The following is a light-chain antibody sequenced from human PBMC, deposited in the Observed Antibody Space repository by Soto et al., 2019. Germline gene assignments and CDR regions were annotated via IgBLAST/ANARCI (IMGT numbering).Light chain of an antibody. V-gene: IGKV2-28*01. CDR3: MQALQTPFT. CDR1: QSRLHSNGYTY. Sequence: DIAMTQSQLSLPVTPGEPASISCRSSQSRLHSNGYTYLDWYLQKPGQSPQLLISLGSNRASGVPDRFNGSGSGTDFTLKISRVEAEDVGVYYSMQALQTPFTFGQGTKLEIK. CDR2: LGS. J-gene: IGKJ2*01.